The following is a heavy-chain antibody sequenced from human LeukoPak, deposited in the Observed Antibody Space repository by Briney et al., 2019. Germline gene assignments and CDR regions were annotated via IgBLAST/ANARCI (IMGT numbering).Heavy chain of an antibody. D-gene: IGHD5-18*01. Sequence: GGSLRLSCAASGFTFSSYWMHWVRHTPGKGLVWVSRIKGDGSSTSYADSVKGRFTISRDNAKNTLYLQMNSLRAEDTAVYYCARDGYSFGHDFDYWGQGTLVTVSS. V-gene: IGHV3-74*01. CDR1: GFTFSSYW. CDR2: IKGDGSST. J-gene: IGHJ4*02. CDR3: ARDGYSFGHDFDY.